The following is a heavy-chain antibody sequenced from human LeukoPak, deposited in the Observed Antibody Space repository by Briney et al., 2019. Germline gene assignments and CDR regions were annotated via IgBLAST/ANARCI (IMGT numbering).Heavy chain of an antibody. V-gene: IGHV4-59*01. CDR1: GGSLSSYY. CDR3: ASGPASTGYYYMDV. J-gene: IGHJ6*03. Sequence: SETLSLTCTVSGGSLSSYYWSWIRQPPGKGLEWIGYIYYSGSTNYNPSLKSRVTISVDTSKNQFSLKLSSVTAADAAVYYCASGPASTGYYYMDVWGKGTTVTVSS. D-gene: IGHD2-2*01. CDR2: IYYSGST.